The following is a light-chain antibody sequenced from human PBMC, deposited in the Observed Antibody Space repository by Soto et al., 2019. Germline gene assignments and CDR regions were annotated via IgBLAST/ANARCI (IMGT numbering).Light chain of an antibody. CDR1: QSISTW. CDR2: DAS. CDR3: HQYNSGT. Sequence: DILMTQSPSTLSASVGDRVTISCRASQSISTWLAWYQQKPGKAPELLIYDASTLESGVPSRFSGSGSGTEFTLSISSLQPDDFAAYYCHQYNSGTFGQGTKVDIK. V-gene: IGKV1-5*01. J-gene: IGKJ1*01.